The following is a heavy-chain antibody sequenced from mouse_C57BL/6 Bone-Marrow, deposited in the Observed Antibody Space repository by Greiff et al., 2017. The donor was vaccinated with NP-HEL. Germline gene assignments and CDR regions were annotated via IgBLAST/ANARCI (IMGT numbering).Heavy chain of an antibody. V-gene: IGHV3-6*01. CDR3: ARDPSTRIFAY. CDR1: GYSITSGYY. J-gene: IGHJ3*01. Sequence: EVKLVESGPGLVKPSQSLSLTCSVTGYSITSGYYWNWIRQFPGNKLEWMGYISYDGSNNYNPSLKNRISITRDTSKNQFFLKLNSVTTEDTATYYCARDPSTRIFAYWGQGTLVTVSA. D-gene: IGHD1-1*01. CDR2: ISYDGSN.